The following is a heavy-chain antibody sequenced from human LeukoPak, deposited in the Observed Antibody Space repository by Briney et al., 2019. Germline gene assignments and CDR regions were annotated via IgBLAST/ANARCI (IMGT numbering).Heavy chain of an antibody. D-gene: IGHD2-2*01. CDR2: INPSGGST. CDR1: GYTFTSYY. CDR3: ARAGEVEDIVVVPAAMPDY. V-gene: IGHV1-46*01. Sequence: ASVKVSCKASGYTFTSYYMHRVRQAPGQGLEWMGIINPSGGSTSYAQKFQGRVTMTRDTSTSTVYMELSSLRSEDTAVYYCARAGEVEDIVVVPAAMPDYWGQGTLVTVSS. J-gene: IGHJ4*02.